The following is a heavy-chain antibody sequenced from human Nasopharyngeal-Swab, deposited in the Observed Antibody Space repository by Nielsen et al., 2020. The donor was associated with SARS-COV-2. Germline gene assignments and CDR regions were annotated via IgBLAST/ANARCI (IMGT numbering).Heavy chain of an antibody. CDR1: GYTFTSYA. Sequence: ASVKVSCKASGYTFTSYAMHWVRQAPGQRLEWMGWINAGNGNTKYSQKFQGRVTITRDTSASTAYMELSSLRSEDTAVYYCARDTLRFLEWPPPAEIDYWGQGTLVTVSS. CDR2: INAGNGNT. J-gene: IGHJ4*02. CDR3: ARDTLRFLEWPPPAEIDY. D-gene: IGHD3-3*01. V-gene: IGHV1-3*01.